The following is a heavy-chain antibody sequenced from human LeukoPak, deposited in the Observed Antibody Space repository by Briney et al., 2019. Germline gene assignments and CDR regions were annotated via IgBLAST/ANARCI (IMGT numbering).Heavy chain of an antibody. CDR1: GHTFTGYY. J-gene: IGHJ4*02. CDR2: INPNSGGT. V-gene: IGHV1-2*06. D-gene: IGHD1-26*01. CDR3: ARACGSYRFDY. Sequence: ASVKVSCKASGHTFTGYYMHWVRQAPGQGLEWMGRINPNSGGTNYAQKFQGRVTMTRDTSISIAYMELSRLRSDDTAVYYYARACGSYRFDYWGQGTLVTVSS.